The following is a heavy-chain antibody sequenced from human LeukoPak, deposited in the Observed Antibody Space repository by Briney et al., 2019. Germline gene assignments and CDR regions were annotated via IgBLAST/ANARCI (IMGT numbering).Heavy chain of an antibody. CDR3: ANVPPYYYDSSGHQDYYYYYGMDV. CDR2: MNPNSGNT. V-gene: IGHV1-8*01. J-gene: IGHJ6*02. D-gene: IGHD3-22*01. Sequence: ASVKVSCKASGYTFTSYDINWVRQATGQGLEWMGWMNPNSGNTGYAQKFQGRVTMTRNTSISTAYMELSSLRSEDTAVYYCANVPPYYYDSSGHQDYYYYYGMDVWGQGTTVTVSS. CDR1: GYTFTSYD.